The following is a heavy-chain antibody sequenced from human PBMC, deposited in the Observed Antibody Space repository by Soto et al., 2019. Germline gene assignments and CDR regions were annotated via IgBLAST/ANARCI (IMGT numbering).Heavy chain of an antibody. D-gene: IGHD3-16*01. CDR1: GFTFSSNG. CDR2: ISYDGTVK. CDR3: AKDLPGDRWLKNYFDY. J-gene: IGHJ4*02. Sequence: QVQLVESGGGVVQPGRSLRLSCAASGFTFSSNGMHWVRQAPGKGLEWVAFISYDGTVKYYAESVKGRFTISRDNSKNTLYLQMNSLRPEDTAIYYCAKDLPGDRWLKNYFDYWGQGTLGTVSS. V-gene: IGHV3-30*18.